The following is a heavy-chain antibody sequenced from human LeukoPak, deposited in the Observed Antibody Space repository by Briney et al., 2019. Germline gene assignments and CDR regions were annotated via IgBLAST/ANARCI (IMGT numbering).Heavy chain of an antibody. CDR1: GYTFTSYG. CDR3: ARGPAAGTDMQH. J-gene: IGHJ1*01. D-gene: IGHD6-13*01. V-gene: IGHV1-2*02. CDR2: INPNSGGT. Sequence: ASVKVSCKASGYTFTSYGISWVRQAPGQGLEWMGWINPNSGGTNYAQKFQGGVTMTRDTSISTAYMELSRLRSDDTAVYYCARGPAAGTDMQHWGQGTLVTVSS.